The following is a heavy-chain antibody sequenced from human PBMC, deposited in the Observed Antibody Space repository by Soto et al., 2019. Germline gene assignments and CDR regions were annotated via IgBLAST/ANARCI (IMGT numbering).Heavy chain of an antibody. V-gene: IGHV4-30-4*01. CDR1: GGSISSGDYY. D-gene: IGHD2-21*02. CDR2: IYYSGST. CDR3: AWGGGNSGHYYYGTEV. Sequence: PSETLSLTCTVSGGSISSGDYYWSWILHPPGKGLEWIGYIYYSGSTYYNPSLKSRVTISVDTSKNQFSLKLSSATAADTAVYYCAWGGGNSGHYYYGTEVSGKEITVSASS. J-gene: IGHJ6*04.